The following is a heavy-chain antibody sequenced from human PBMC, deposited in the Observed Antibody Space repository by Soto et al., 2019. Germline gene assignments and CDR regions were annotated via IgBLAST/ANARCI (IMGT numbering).Heavy chain of an antibody. CDR3: ARVIPCAEDWLNT. Sequence: QGQLVQSGAEVKKPGASVKVSCTASGNTFTNFGVTWVRQAPGQGLEWMGWISAYTDDPNYAQKFQGRVTMTIDTSTSRHSLDLRSLKSDDTAVYYCARVIPCAEDWLNTWGQVTLDTVS. CDR1: GNTFTNFG. CDR2: ISAYTDDP. V-gene: IGHV1-18*01. J-gene: IGHJ5*02. D-gene: IGHD2-2*01.